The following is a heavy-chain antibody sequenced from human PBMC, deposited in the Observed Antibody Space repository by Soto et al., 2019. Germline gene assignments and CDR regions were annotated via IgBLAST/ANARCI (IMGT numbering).Heavy chain of an antibody. Sequence: SETLSLTCTVSGGSISSGGYYWSWIRQHPGKGLEWIGYIYYSGSTYYNPSLKSRVTISVDTSKNQFSLKLSSVTAADTAVYYCARVSSSWYGLSYYGMDGWGQGTTDTVSS. CDR3: ARVSSSWYGLSYYGMDG. J-gene: IGHJ6*02. CDR2: IYYSGST. D-gene: IGHD6-13*01. CDR1: GGSISSGGYY. V-gene: IGHV4-31*03.